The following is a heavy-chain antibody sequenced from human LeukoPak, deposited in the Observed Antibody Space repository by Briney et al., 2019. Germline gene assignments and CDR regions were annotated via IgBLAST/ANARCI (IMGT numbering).Heavy chain of an antibody. D-gene: IGHD3-22*01. CDR1: GGSISSYY. CDR3: ARQPHPGSGYYYLLNFDY. J-gene: IGHJ4*02. CDR2: IYYSGST. V-gene: IGHV4-59*08. Sequence: SETLSLTCTVSGGSISSYYWSWIRQPAGSGLEWIGYIYYSGSTNYNPSLKSRVTISVDTSKNQFSLKLSSVTAADTAVYYCARQPHPGSGYYYLLNFDYWGQGTLVTVSS.